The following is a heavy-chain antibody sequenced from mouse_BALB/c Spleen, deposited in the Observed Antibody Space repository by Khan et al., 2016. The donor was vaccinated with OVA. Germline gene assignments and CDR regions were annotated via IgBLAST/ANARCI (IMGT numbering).Heavy chain of an antibody. J-gene: IGHJ3*01. CDR2: INPSNDYT. CDR3: VREWAYHRSDGWFAY. Sequence: VQLQESRAELARPGASVKMSCKASGYTFTSYTIHWVRQRPGQAPEWIGHINPSNDYTNYNQNFKDKATLIVDKSSTTAYMQLSSLTSEDSAVYYCVREWAYHRSDGWFAYWGQGTLVTVSA. D-gene: IGHD2-14*01. CDR1: GYTFTSYT. V-gene: IGHV1-4*01.